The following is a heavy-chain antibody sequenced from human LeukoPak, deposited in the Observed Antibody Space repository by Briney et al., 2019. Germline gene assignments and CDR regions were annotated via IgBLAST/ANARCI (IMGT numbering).Heavy chain of an antibody. CDR2: ISYDGSYK. D-gene: IGHD6-19*01. J-gene: IGHJ5*02. Sequence: SCKASGYTFSSYAMHWVRQAPGKGLEWVAVISYDGSYKYYADSVKGRFTISRDNSKNTLYLQMNSLRAEDTAMYYCARAQYSSGWSDWFDPWGQGTLVTVSS. CDR1: GYTFSSYA. V-gene: IGHV3-30*04. CDR3: ARAQYSSGWSDWFDP.